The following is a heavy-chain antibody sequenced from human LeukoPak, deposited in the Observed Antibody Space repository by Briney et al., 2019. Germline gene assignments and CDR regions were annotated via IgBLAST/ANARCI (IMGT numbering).Heavy chain of an antibody. D-gene: IGHD2-21*02. CDR3: ARDQNEVVTARIDY. CDR2: ISGSGGST. V-gene: IGHV3-23*01. CDR1: GFTFSSYA. J-gene: IGHJ4*02. Sequence: GGSLRLSCAASGFTFSSYAMSWVRQAPGKGLEWVSAISGSGGSTYYADSVKGRFTISRDNSKNTLYLQMNSLRAEDTAVYYCARDQNEVVTARIDYWGQGTLVTVSS.